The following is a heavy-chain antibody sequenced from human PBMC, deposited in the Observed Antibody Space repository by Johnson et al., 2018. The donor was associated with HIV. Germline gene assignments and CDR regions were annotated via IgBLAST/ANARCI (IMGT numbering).Heavy chain of an antibody. D-gene: IGHD4-17*01. CDR2: IRNDGSNK. Sequence: QVQLVESGGGVVQPGGSLRLSCAASGFTFSSYGLHWVRQAPGKGLQWVAFIRNDGSNKYYADSVKGRFLVSRDDSMNTLFLEMKSVRPEDTAVYYCARTPYGDYDDAFNIWGQGTMVTVSS. J-gene: IGHJ3*02. CDR3: ARTPYGDYDDAFNI. V-gene: IGHV3-30*02. CDR1: GFTFSSYG.